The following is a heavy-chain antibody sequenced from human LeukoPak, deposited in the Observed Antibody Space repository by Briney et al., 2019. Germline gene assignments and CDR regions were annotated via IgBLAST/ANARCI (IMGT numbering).Heavy chain of an antibody. CDR1: GFTFSSFE. Sequence: GGSLRLSCAASGFTFSSFEMDWVRQAPGKGLEWISYMSSRDNTRYYAESVRGRFTMSRDNSKNTLYLQMDSLRAEDTAVYYCAKASATIVVVSKHFDYWGQGTLVTVSS. CDR2: MSSRDNTR. CDR3: AKASATIVVVSKHFDY. D-gene: IGHD3-22*01. J-gene: IGHJ4*02. V-gene: IGHV3-48*03.